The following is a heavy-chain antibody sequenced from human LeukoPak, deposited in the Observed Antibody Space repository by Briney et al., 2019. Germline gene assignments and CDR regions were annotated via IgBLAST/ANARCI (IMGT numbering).Heavy chain of an antibody. CDR1: GFTFSSYS. CDR2: ISSSSSYI. Sequence: GSLRLSCAASGFTFSSYSMNWVRQAPGKGLEWVSSISSSSSYIYYADSVKGRFTISRDNAKNSLYLQMNSLRAEDTAVYYCARAPYCSGGSCYDLDYWGQGTLVTVSS. V-gene: IGHV3-21*01. D-gene: IGHD2-15*01. J-gene: IGHJ4*02. CDR3: ARAPYCSGGSCYDLDY.